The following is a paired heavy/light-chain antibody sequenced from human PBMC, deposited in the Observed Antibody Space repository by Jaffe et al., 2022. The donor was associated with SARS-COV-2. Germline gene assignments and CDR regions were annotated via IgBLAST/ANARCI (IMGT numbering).Heavy chain of an antibody. V-gene: IGHV4-34*01. J-gene: IGHJ4*02. CDR1: GGSLSDYY. D-gene: IGHD3-16*02. CDR2: INDSGDT. Sequence: QVQLQQWGAGLLKPSETLSLTCAVYGGSLSDYYWSWIRQPPGKGLEWIGEINDSGDTNYTPSLKSRVTISVDTSKNQFSLRLSSMTAADTAVYYCARGLYRAYYFDYWGQGTLVTVSS. CDR3: ARGLYRAYYFDY.
Light chain of an antibody. V-gene: IGLV1-44*01. CDR3: EAWDDSLNRV. CDR2: ANN. Sequence: QSVLTQPPSASGTPGQRVTISCSGSSSNIGSNNVNWYRQLPGTAPQLLIYANNQRPSGVPDRFSGSKSGTSASLAISGLQSEDEADYYCEAWDDSLNRVFGGGTKLTVL. CDR1: SSNIGSNN. J-gene: IGLJ3*02.